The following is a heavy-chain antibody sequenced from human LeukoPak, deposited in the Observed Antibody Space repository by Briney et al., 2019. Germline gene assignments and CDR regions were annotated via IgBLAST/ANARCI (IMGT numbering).Heavy chain of an antibody. V-gene: IGHV3-7*01. D-gene: IGHD5-24*01. J-gene: IGHJ4*02. CDR3: AVDRRFKIFDY. CDR2: IKPDGSED. Sequence: PGGSLRLSCATSGLAFSNFWMYWVRQAPGKGLEGVASIKPDGSEDFYADSVKGRFNISRDNAKNSLFLQMTNLKAEDTAVYYCAVDRRFKIFDYWGQGTLVTVSS. CDR1: GLAFSNFW.